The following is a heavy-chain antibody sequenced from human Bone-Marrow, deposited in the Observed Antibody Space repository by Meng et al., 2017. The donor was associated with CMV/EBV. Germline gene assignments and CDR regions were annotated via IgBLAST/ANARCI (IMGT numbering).Heavy chain of an antibody. D-gene: IGHD1-26*01. J-gene: IGHJ4*02. CDR3: AKSLEWELPGGFDY. CDR2: IWYDGSNK. Sequence: GESLKISCAASGFTFSSYGMHWVRQAPGKGLEWVAVIWYDGSNKYYTGSVKGRFTISRDNSKNTLYVQMNSLRAEDTAVYYCAKSLEWELPGGFDYWGQGTLVTVSS. CDR1: GFTFSSYG. V-gene: IGHV3-30*02.